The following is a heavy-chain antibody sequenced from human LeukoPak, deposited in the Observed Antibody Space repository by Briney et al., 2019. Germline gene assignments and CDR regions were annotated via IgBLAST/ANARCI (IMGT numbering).Heavy chain of an antibody. J-gene: IGHJ4*02. Sequence: GGSLRLSCAASGFTFSSYSTNWVRQAPGKGLEWVSSISSSSSYIYYADSVKGRFTISRDNAKNSLYLQMNSLRAEDTAVYYCAREGWLQTFDYWGQGTLVTVSS. V-gene: IGHV3-21*01. CDR3: AREGWLQTFDY. D-gene: IGHD5-12*01. CDR2: ISSSSSYI. CDR1: GFTFSSYS.